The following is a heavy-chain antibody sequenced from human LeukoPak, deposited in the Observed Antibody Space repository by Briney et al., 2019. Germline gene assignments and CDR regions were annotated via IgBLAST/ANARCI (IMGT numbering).Heavy chain of an antibody. CDR1: GESVSSNSAA. CDR2: TNYRAKWYN. D-gene: IGHD6-19*01. J-gene: IGHJ6*04. CDR3: AREVAVAGTVGYYYYGMDV. V-gene: IGHV6-1*01. Sequence: SQTLSLTCAISGESVSSNSAAWNWIRQSPSRGLEWLGRTNYRAKWYNDYAVSVKSRITINPDTSKNQFSLQLNSVTPEDTAVYYCAREVAVAGTVGYYYYGMDVWGKGTTVTVSS.